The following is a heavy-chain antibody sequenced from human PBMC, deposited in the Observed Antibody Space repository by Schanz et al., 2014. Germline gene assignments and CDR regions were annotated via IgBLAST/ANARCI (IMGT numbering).Heavy chain of an antibody. CDR2: IIPILGIA. CDR1: GGTFSSFG. V-gene: IGHV1-69*02. CDR3: AGTYCSSTSCYTGYYYMDV. D-gene: IGHD2-2*02. J-gene: IGHJ6*03. Sequence: VQLEQSGAEVKKPGSSVKVSCKASGGTFSSFGINWVRQAPGQGLEWMGRIIPILGIANYAQNFQGRVTITADKSTSTAYMELISLRSEDTAVYYCAGTYCSSTSCYTGYYYMDVWGKGTTVTVSS.